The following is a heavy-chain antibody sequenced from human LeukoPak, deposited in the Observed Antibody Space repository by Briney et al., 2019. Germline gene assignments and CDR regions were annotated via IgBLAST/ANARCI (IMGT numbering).Heavy chain of an antibody. CDR2: MNPNSGNT. CDR1: GYTFTSYD. J-gene: IGHJ4*02. CDR3: ARGLEGPLREGDFDY. Sequence: ASVTVSCKASGYTFTSYDINWVRQAAGQGLEWMGWMNPNSGNTGYAQNFQGRVTMTRNTSISTAYMELSSLRSEDTAVYYCARGLEGPLREGDFDYWGQGTLVTVSS. V-gene: IGHV1-8*01. D-gene: IGHD3-16*01.